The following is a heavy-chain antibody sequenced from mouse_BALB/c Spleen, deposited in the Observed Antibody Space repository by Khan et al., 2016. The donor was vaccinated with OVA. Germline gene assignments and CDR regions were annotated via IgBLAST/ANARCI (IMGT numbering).Heavy chain of an antibody. D-gene: IGHD2-14*01. CDR1: GFSLSRYN. CDR3: ARAYYRYDGYYAMDY. V-gene: IGHV2-6-4*01. J-gene: IGHJ4*01. Sequence: QVQLKESGPVLVAPSQSLSITCTVSGFSLSRYNIHWVRQPPGKGLEWLGMIWGGGGTDYNSTLKSRLSIRKDNSQSQVLLKMNSLQTDDTAMYYCARAYYRYDGYYAMDYWGQGTSVTVSS. CDR2: IWGGGGT.